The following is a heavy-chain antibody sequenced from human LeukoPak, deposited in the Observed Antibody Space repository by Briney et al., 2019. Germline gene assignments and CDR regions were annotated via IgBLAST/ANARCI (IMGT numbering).Heavy chain of an antibody. CDR3: ARDSGSYYGVSDYYYYYMDV. J-gene: IGHJ6*03. CDR1: GGSISSYY. CDR2: IYTSGST. V-gene: IGHV4-4*07. D-gene: IGHD1-26*01. Sequence: SETLSPTCTVSGGSISSYYWSWIRQPAGKGLEWIGRIYTSGSTNYNPSLKSRVTMSVDTSKNQFSLKLSSVTAADTAVYYCARDSGSYYGVSDYYYYYMDVWGKGTTVTVSS.